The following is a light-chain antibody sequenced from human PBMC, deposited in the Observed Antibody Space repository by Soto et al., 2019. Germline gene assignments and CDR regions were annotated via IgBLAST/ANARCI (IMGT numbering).Light chain of an antibody. CDR3: QQRSN. Sequence: EIVLTQSPATLSLFPGERATLSCRASQSVSSYLAWYQQKPGQAPRLLIYDASNRATGIPARFSGSGSRTDFTLTISSLEPEDFAVYYCQQRSNFGQGTRLEIK. V-gene: IGKV3-11*01. CDR1: QSVSSY. J-gene: IGKJ5*01. CDR2: DAS.